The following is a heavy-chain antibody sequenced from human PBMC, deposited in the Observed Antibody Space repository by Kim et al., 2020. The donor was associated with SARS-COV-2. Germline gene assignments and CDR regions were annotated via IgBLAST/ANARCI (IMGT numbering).Heavy chain of an antibody. CDR3: ARDQDSSGYYYFHYFDY. D-gene: IGHD3-22*01. Sequence: GGSLRLSCAASGFTFSSYSMNWVRQAPGKGLEWVSYISSSSTIYYADSVKGRFTISRDNAKNSLYLQMNSLRDEDTAVYYCARDQDSSGYYYFHYFDYWGQGTLVTVSS. V-gene: IGHV3-48*02. CDR2: ISSSSTI. CDR1: GFTFSSYS. J-gene: IGHJ4*02.